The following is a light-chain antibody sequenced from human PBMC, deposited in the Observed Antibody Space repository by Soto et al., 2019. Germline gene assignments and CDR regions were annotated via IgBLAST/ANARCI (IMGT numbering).Light chain of an antibody. CDR1: QDIKTY. Sequence: IQLTQSPSSLSASVGDRVSITCRASQDIKTYLAWYQQKRGKAPKLLISGTFTLQSGVPSRFNGSGSGTDFTLTISRVQPEDFATYYCQHLNNYPPFTFGPGTKVDLE. CDR2: GTF. V-gene: IGKV1-9*01. J-gene: IGKJ3*01. CDR3: QHLNNYPPFT.